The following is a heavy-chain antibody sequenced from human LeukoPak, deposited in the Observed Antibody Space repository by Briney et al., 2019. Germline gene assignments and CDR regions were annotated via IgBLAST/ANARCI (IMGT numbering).Heavy chain of an antibody. CDR3: ARGPPGVGYSHGYWFDP. J-gene: IGHJ5*02. CDR1: GGSFSGYY. V-gene: IGHV4-34*01. D-gene: IGHD5-18*01. CDR2: INHSGST. Sequence: SETLSLTCAVYGGSFSGYYWSWIRQPPGKGLEWIGEINHSGSTNYNPSLKSRVTISVDTSKNQFSLKLSSVTAADTAVYYCARGPPGVGYSHGYWFDPWGQGTLVTVSS.